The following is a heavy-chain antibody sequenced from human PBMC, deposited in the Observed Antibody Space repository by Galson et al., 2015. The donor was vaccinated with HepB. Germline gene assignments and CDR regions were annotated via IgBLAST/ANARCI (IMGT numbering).Heavy chain of an antibody. CDR3: ARADYDSSGYFQYRDAFDI. V-gene: IGHV1-18*01. CDR1: GYTFTSYG. J-gene: IGHJ3*02. Sequence: SVKVSCKASGYTFTSYGISWVRQAPGQGLEWMGWISAYNGNTNYAQKLQGRVTMTTDTSTSTAYMELRSLRSDDTAVYYCARADYDSSGYFQYRDAFDIWGQGTMVTVSS. CDR2: ISAYNGNT. D-gene: IGHD3-22*01.